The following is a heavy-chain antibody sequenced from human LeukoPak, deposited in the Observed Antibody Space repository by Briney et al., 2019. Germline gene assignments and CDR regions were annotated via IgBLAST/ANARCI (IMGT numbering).Heavy chain of an antibody. CDR3: ARDPEIAAADAFDI. D-gene: IGHD6-13*01. CDR1: GGSISSSNW. Sequence: PSQTLSLTCAVSGGSISSSNWWSWVRQPPGKGLEWIGEIYHSGSTNYDPSLKSRVTISVDKSKNQFSLKLSSVTAADTAVYYCARDPEIAAADAFDIWGQGTMVTVSS. J-gene: IGHJ3*02. V-gene: IGHV4-4*02. CDR2: IYHSGST.